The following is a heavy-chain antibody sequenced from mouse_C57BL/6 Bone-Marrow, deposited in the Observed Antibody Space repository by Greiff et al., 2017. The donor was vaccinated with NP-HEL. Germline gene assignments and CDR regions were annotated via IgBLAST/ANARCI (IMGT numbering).Heavy chain of an antibody. J-gene: IGHJ1*03. CDR1: GYTFTSYG. CDR2: IYPRSGNT. V-gene: IGHV1-81*01. D-gene: IGHD1-1*01. Sequence: VQLQQSGAELARPGASVKLSCKASGYTFTSYGISWVKQRTGQGLEWIGEIYPRSGNTYYIEKFKGKATLTADKSSSTAYMELRSLTSEDSAVYFCARNSPDYYGSSSLLWYFDVWGTGTTVTVSS. CDR3: ARNSPDYYGSSSLLWYFDV.